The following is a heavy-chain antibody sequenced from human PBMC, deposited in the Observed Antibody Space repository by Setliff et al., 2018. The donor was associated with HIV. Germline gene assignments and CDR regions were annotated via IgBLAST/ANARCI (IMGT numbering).Heavy chain of an antibody. D-gene: IGHD3-22*01. CDR1: GASFSGYY. Sequence: PSETLSLTCAIYGASFSGYYWSWIRQPPGQGLEWIGSIYHSGFTYHNPSLKSRITLSVDTSKNQFSLKLSSVTAADTAVYYCAGTELRYYDSSGYPRPYFDYWGQGTLVTVSS. V-gene: IGHV4-34*01. CDR2: IYHSGFT. CDR3: AGTELRYYDSSGYPRPYFDY. J-gene: IGHJ4*02.